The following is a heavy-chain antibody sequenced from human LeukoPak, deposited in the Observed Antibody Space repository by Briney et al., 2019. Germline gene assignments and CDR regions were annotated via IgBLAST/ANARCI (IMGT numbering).Heavy chain of an antibody. V-gene: IGHV4-4*09. Sequence: SETLSLTCTVSGGSISSYYCSWIRQPPGKGLEWIGYIYTSGSTNYNPSLKSRVTISVDTSKNQFSLKLSSVTAADTAVYYCARILTFGGFFDYWGQGTLVTVSS. CDR3: ARILTFGGFFDY. J-gene: IGHJ4*02. CDR2: IYTSGST. D-gene: IGHD3-16*01. CDR1: GGSISSYY.